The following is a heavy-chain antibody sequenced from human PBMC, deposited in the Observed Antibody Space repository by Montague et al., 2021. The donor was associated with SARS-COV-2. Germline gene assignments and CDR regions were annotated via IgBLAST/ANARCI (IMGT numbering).Heavy chain of an antibody. V-gene: IGHV4-59*01. CDR2: IDYSGST. CDR1: GGSISTYY. Sequence: SETLSLTCTVSGGSISTYYWNWIRQFPGKGLEWIGHIDYSGSTNYNPSLQSRAIISVDRSKIQFSLKLNSVTAADTSIYYCARLPYDNSYGMDVWGQGTTVTVSS. D-gene: IGHD3-9*01. CDR3: ARLPYDNSYGMDV. J-gene: IGHJ6*02.